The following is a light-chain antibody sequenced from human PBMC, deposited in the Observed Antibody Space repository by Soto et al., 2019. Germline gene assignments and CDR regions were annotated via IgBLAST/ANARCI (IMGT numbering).Light chain of an antibody. J-gene: IGLJ1*01. V-gene: IGLV2-14*01. CDR3: SSYTSSRVYV. CDR2: NVS. Sequence: QSALTQPASVSGFPGQSITISCTGTSSDVGGYNYVSWYQQHPGKAPKLMIYNVSDRPSGVSNRFSGSKSGNTASLTISGLQAEDEADYYCSSYTSSRVYVFGTGTKLTVL. CDR1: SSDVGGYNY.